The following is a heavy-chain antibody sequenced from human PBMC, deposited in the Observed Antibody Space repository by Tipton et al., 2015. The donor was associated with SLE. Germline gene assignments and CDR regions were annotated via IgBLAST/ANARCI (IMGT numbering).Heavy chain of an antibody. J-gene: IGHJ5*02. CDR3: ARLGRWFDP. V-gene: IGHV4-34*01. D-gene: IGHD1-26*01. CDR2: INHSGST. Sequence: TLSLTCAVYGGSFSGYYWSWIRQPPGKGLEWIGEINHSGSTNYDPSLKSRVTISVDTSKNQFSLKLSSVTAADTAVYYCARLGRWFDPWGQGTLVTVSS. CDR1: GGSFSGYY.